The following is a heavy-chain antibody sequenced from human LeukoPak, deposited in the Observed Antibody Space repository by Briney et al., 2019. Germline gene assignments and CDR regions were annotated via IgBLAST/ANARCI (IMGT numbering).Heavy chain of an antibody. CDR2: IIPILGIA. J-gene: IGHJ6*02. V-gene: IGHV1-69*04. Sequence: SVKVSCKASGGTFSSYAISCVRQAPGQGPEWIGRIIPILGIANYAQKFQGRVTITADKSTSTAYMELSSLRSEDTAVYYCARDRVVATMDGMDVWGQGTTVTVSS. CDR3: ARDRVVATMDGMDV. D-gene: IGHD5-12*01. CDR1: GGTFSSYA.